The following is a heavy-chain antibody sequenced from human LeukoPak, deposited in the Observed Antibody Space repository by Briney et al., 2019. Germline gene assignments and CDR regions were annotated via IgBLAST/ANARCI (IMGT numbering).Heavy chain of an antibody. J-gene: IGHJ4*02. Sequence: SETLSLTCTVSGGSISSGGYYWSWIRQPPGEGLEWIGYIYHSGSTYYNPSLKSRVTISVDRSKNQFSLKLSSVTAADTAVYYCARVAAAGRFRDYWGQGTLVTVSS. CDR3: ARVAAAGRFRDY. CDR2: IYHSGST. V-gene: IGHV4-30-2*01. CDR1: GGSISSGGYY. D-gene: IGHD6-13*01.